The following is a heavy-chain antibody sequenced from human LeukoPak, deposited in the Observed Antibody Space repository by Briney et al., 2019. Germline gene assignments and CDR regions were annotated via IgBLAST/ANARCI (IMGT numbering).Heavy chain of an antibody. CDR2: IRSKAYGGTT. CDR3: TRGGIAARSTSFDY. Sequence: GGSLRLSCTASGFTFGDYAMSWVRQAPGKGLEWVGFIRSKAYGGTTEYAASVKGRFTISRDDSKSIAYLQMNSLKTEDTAVYYCTRGGIAARSTSFDYWGQGALVTVSS. V-gene: IGHV3-49*04. D-gene: IGHD6-6*01. J-gene: IGHJ4*02. CDR1: GFTFGDYA.